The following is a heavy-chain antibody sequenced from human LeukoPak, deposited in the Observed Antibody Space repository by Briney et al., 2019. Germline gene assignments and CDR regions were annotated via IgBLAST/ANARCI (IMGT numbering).Heavy chain of an antibody. CDR3: ARGTSRYMDV. D-gene: IGHD1/OR15-1a*01. CDR1: LFSLSVYR. J-gene: IGHJ6*03. Sequence: PGGSLRLSCADPLFSLSVYRKQSVSQAPGKGLVWVSRINSGGSSRSSADSVKGRISVSRDNAKNTLYLQMNSLRAEDTALYYSARGTSRYMDVWGKGTTVTVSS. CDR2: INSGGSSR. V-gene: IGHV3-74*01.